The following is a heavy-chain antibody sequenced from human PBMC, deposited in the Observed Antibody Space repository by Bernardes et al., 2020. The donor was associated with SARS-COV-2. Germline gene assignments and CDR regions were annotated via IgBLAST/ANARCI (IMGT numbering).Heavy chain of an antibody. CDR3: ARDDAGYCSSTSCYSGFDP. J-gene: IGHJ5*02. V-gene: IGHV4-59*01. Sequence: SDTLTRTCTVSGGSISSYYWSWIRQPPGKGLEWIGYIYYSGSTNYNPSLKSRVTISVDTSKNQFSLKLSSVTAADTTVYYCARDDAGYCSSTSCYSGFDPWGQGTLVTVSS. CDR2: IYYSGST. D-gene: IGHD2-2*01. CDR1: GGSISSYY.